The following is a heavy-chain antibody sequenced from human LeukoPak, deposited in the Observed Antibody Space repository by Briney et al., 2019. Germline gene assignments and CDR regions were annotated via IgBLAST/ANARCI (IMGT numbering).Heavy chain of an antibody. Sequence: ASVKVSCKASGYSFSSYGISWMRQAPGQGLEWMGWISAYNGNTNYAQKLQGRVTMTTDTSTSTAYMELRSLRSDDTAVYYCARVVRPGNWFDPWGQGTLVTVSS. V-gene: IGHV1-18*01. CDR2: ISAYNGNT. CDR1: GYSFSSYG. CDR3: ARVVRPGNWFDP. D-gene: IGHD1-14*01. J-gene: IGHJ5*02.